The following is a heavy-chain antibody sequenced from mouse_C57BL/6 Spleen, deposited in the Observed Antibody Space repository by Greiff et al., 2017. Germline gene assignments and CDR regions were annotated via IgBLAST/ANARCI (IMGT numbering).Heavy chain of an antibody. D-gene: IGHD1-1*01. CDR2: INPYNGDT. J-gene: IGHJ2*01. Sequence: EVKLMESGPELVKPGDSVKISCKASGYSFTGYFMNWVMQSHGKSLEWIGRINPYNGDTFYNQKFKGKATLTVDKSSSTAHMELRSLTSEDSAVYYCALITTVVAPFDYWGQGTTLTVSS. CDR1: GYSFTGYF. V-gene: IGHV1-20*01. CDR3: ALITTVVAPFDY.